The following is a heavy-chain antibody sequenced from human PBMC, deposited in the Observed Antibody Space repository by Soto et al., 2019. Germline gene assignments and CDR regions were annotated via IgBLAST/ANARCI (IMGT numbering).Heavy chain of an antibody. D-gene: IGHD1-1*01. CDR1: GYTFSAYY. CDR2: ISAYTDTP. V-gene: IGHV1-18*04. Sequence: GASVKVSCKASGYTFSAYYMHWVGRAPGQGLEWMGWISAYTDTPNYAQKFQGRVTMTIDTSTSTAYMDLRSLTSDDTAVYSCARVRPGVQAWFDLWGQGTRVTVSS. CDR3: ARVRPGVQAWFDL. J-gene: IGHJ5*02.